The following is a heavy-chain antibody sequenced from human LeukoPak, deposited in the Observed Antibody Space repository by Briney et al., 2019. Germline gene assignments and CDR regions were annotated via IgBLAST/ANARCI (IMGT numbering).Heavy chain of an antibody. CDR3: ARSGSGWFDY. CDR1: GFTVSSHF. D-gene: IGHD6-19*01. J-gene: IGHJ4*02. Sequence: GGSLRLSCAASGFTVSSHFMSWVRQAPGKGLEWVSVIYSDGNTYYADSVKGRFTIFRDNSKNTVYLQMNSLRAEDTALYYCARSGSGWFDYWGQGTLVTVYS. V-gene: IGHV3-53*01. CDR2: IYSDGNT.